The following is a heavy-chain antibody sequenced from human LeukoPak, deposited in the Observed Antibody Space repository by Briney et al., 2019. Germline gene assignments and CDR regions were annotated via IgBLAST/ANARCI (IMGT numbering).Heavy chain of an antibody. J-gene: IGHJ6*02. CDR2: IYYSGST. V-gene: IGHV4-39*07. CDR1: GGSISSSSYY. CDR3: ARVPLWFGDPSYYYYGMDV. Sequence: KPSETLSLTCTVSGGSISSSSYYWGWIRQPPGKGLEWIGSIYYSGSTYYNPSLKSRVTISVDTSKNQFSLKLSSVTAADTAVYYCARVPLWFGDPSYYYYGMDVWGQGTTVTVSS. D-gene: IGHD3-10*01.